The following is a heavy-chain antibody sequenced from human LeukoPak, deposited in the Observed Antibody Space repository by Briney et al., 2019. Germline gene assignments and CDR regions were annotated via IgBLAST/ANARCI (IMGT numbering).Heavy chain of an antibody. Sequence: GGSLRLSCAASGFTFSSYGMHWVRQAPGKGLEWVAFIRYDGSNEYYADSVKGRFTISRDNPKNTLYLQMNSLGAEDTAVYYCAKDFGYSYGYFDYWGQGTLVTVSS. J-gene: IGHJ4*02. CDR2: IRYDGSNE. V-gene: IGHV3-30*02. D-gene: IGHD5-18*01. CDR3: AKDFGYSYGYFDY. CDR1: GFTFSSYG.